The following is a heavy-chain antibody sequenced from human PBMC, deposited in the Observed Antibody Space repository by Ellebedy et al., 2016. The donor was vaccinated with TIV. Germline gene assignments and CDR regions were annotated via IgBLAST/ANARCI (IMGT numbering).Heavy chain of an antibody. V-gene: IGHV1-2*02. Sequence: AASVKVSCKASEYTFTDYYLHWVRQAPGQGLEWVGWINTNSGGTNYAQKFQDRVTMTRDTSITTAYMELGRLRSNDTAIYYCARDFYGLDLWGQGTTVTVSS. CDR1: EYTFTDYY. CDR3: ARDFYGLDL. J-gene: IGHJ6*02. CDR2: INTNSGGT.